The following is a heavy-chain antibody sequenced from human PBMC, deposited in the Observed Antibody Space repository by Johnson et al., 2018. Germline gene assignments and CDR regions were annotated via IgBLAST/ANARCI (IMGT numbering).Heavy chain of an antibody. CDR3: LRVGSLTGNPLVGYKPNWFDP. CDR1: GFAFSDYY. Sequence: QVQLVQSGGGLVKPGGSLRLSCAASGFAFSDYYMSWIRQTPEKGLEWVAYISDTGTPIYYADSVKGRFTVSRDNANNSLFLKMSSLRVGETAVYYCLRVGSLTGNPLVGYKPNWFDPWGQGAQVTVSS. J-gene: IGHJ5*02. CDR2: ISDTGTPI. D-gene: IGHD1-20*01. V-gene: IGHV3-11*04.